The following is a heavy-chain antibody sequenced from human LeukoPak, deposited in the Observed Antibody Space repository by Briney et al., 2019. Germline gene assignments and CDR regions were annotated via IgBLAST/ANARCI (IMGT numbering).Heavy chain of an antibody. D-gene: IGHD3-10*01. J-gene: IGHJ4*02. Sequence: GESLKISCKGSGYSFSSYWIGWVRQMPGKGLEWMGIIYPGDSDTRYSPSFQGQVTISADRSITTAYVQWSSLQASDTAMYYCARLGYYGSGSYYEPYYFDYWGQGTLVTVSS. CDR2: IYPGDSDT. V-gene: IGHV5-51*01. CDR1: GYSFSSYW. CDR3: ARLGYYGSGSYYEPYYFDY.